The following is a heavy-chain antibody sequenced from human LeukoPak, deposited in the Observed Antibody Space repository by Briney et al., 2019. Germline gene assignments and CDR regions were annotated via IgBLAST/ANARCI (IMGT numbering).Heavy chain of an antibody. CDR2: IIPIFGTA. Sequence: GASVKVSCKASGYTFTSYAISWVRQAPGQGLEWMGGIIPIFGTANYAQKFQGRVTITADESTSTAYMELSSLRSEDTAVYYCAREGHVVPAAMIYYYYGMDVWGQGTTVTVSS. D-gene: IGHD2-2*01. V-gene: IGHV1-69*13. CDR3: AREGHVVPAAMIYYYYGMDV. CDR1: GYTFTSYA. J-gene: IGHJ6*02.